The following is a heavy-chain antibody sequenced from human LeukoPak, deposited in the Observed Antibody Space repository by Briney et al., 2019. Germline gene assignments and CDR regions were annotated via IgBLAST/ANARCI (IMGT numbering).Heavy chain of an antibody. CDR3: ARVAAAGTTFYYYYYMDV. J-gene: IGHJ6*03. CDR1: GFTFSSYA. Sequence: PGGSLRLSCAASGFTFSSYAMHWVRQAPGKGLEWVAVISYDGSNKYYADSVKGRFTISRDNSKNTLYLQMNSLRAEDTAVYYCARVAAAGTTFYYYYYMDVWGKGTTVAVSS. CDR2: ISYDGSNK. V-gene: IGHV3-30*04. D-gene: IGHD6-13*01.